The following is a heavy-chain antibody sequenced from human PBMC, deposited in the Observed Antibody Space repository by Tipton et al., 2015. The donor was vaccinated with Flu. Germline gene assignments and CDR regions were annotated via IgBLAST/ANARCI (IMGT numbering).Heavy chain of an antibody. CDR1: GGSISSGNYF. Sequence: TLSLTCTVSGGSISSGNYFWNWIRQPAGKGLEWIGRTHTSGTTYYKPSLKSRVTIPLDTSKNHFPLRLTSVTAADTALYFGARAESSLWAGHYYGLDVWGQGTTVTVSS. J-gene: IGHJ6*02. D-gene: IGHD6-19*01. CDR3: ARAESSLWAGHYYGLDV. V-gene: IGHV4-61*02. CDR2: THTSGTT.